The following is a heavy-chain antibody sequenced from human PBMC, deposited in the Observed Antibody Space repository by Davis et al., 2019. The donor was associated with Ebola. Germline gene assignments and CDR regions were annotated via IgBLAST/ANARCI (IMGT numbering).Heavy chain of an antibody. V-gene: IGHV3-21*01. D-gene: IGHD3-9*01. CDR2: ISSTSTYI. Sequence: GESLKISCAASGFTFSNYNMNWVRQAPGKGLEWVSSISSTSTYIYYAGSVKGRFTISRDNAKNSLYLQMTSLRAEDTAVYYCARSTGPQDWGQGTLVTVSS. J-gene: IGHJ4*02. CDR3: ARSTGPQD. CDR1: GFTFSNYN.